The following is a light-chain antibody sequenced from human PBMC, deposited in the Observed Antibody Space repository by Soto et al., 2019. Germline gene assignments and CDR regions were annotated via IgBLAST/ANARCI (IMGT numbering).Light chain of an antibody. CDR3: QQYGSSRT. V-gene: IGKV1-5*01. Sequence: DIQMTQFPSTLSASVGDRVTITCRASQSISKWLAWYQQKPGKAPKLLIYDSSSLQSGVPSRFSGSGSGTDFTLTISRLEPEDFAVYYCQQYGSSRTFGQGTKVDIK. J-gene: IGKJ1*01. CDR1: QSISKW. CDR2: DSS.